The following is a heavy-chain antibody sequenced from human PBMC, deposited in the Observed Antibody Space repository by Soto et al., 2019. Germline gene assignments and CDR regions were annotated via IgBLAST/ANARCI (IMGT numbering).Heavy chain of an antibody. CDR2: IYYSGST. D-gene: IGHD3-22*01. CDR1: GGSLSRYY. V-gene: IGHV4-59*01. Sequence: SGTLSLTCTVSGGSLSRYYRSWVRQAPGKGLGWIGYIYYSGSTNYNPSLKSRVTISVDTSKNQFSLKLSSVTAADTAVYYCARGSRLLYYYDSSGYTLFDYWGQGTLVTVSS. J-gene: IGHJ4*02. CDR3: ARGSRLLYYYDSSGYTLFDY.